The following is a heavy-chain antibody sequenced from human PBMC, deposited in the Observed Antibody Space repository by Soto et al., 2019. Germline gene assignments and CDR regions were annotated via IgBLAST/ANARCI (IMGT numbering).Heavy chain of an antibody. V-gene: IGHV3-15*01. CDR2: IKSKTDGGTT. CDR1: GFTFSNAW. D-gene: IGHD3-22*01. J-gene: IGHJ3*02. Sequence: GGSLRLSCAASGFTFSNAWMSWVRQAPGKGLEWVGRIKSKTDGGTTDYAAPVKGRFTISRDDSKNTLYLQMNSLKTEDTAVYYCTTDPGDSSGYDAFDIWGQGTMVPVSS. CDR3: TTDPGDSSGYDAFDI.